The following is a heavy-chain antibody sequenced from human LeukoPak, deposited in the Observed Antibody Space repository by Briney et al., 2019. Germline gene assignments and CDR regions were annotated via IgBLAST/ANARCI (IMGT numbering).Heavy chain of an antibody. D-gene: IGHD4-11*01. J-gene: IGHJ5*02. CDR1: GYTFTGYY. V-gene: IGHV1-2*02. Sequence: ASVKVSCKASGYTFTGYYMHWVRQAPGQGPEWMGWINPNSGGTNYAQKFQGRVTMTRDTSISTAYMELSRLRSDDTAVYYCARGAYSRSWFDPWGQGTLVTVSS. CDR2: INPNSGGT. CDR3: ARGAYSRSWFDP.